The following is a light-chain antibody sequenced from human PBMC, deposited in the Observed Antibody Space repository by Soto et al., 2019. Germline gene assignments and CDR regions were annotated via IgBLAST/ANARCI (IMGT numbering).Light chain of an antibody. Sequence: DIQMTQSPSTLSASVGDRVTITCRASQSISSWLVWYQQKPGKAPKVLIYDASSLESGVPSRFSGSGSGTEFSLTISSLQPDDFATYYCQQYNHYWTFGQGTKVDIK. CDR2: DAS. J-gene: IGKJ1*01. V-gene: IGKV1-5*01. CDR3: QQYNHYWT. CDR1: QSISSW.